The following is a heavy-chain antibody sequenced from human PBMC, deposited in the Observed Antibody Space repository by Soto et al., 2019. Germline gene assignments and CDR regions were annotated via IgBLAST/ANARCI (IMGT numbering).Heavy chain of an antibody. CDR2: FVVGSGDT. V-gene: IGHV1-58*01. J-gene: IGHJ6*02. CDR3: AADTGGVNRYGMDV. CDR1: GFTFTSSA. Sequence: ASVKVSCKASGFTFTSSAVQWVRQARGQRLEWIGWFVVGSGDTRYAQKFQERVTISRDMSTSTAYMELSSLRSEDTAVYYCAADTGGVNRYGMDVWGQGTTVTVSS. D-gene: IGHD3-16*01.